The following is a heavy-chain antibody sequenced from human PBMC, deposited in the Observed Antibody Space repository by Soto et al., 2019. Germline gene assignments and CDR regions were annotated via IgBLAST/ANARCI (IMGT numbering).Heavy chain of an antibody. CDR1: GLTFTSSA. D-gene: IGHD3-22*01. CDR3: AAFRPNYYDISGYYNPPDY. J-gene: IGHJ4*02. CDR2: IVVGSGNT. Sequence: ASVKVSCKASGLTFTSSAVQWVRQARGQRLEWIGWIVVGSGNTNYAQKFQERVTITRDMSTSTAYMELSSLRSEDTAVYYCAAFRPNYYDISGYYNPPDYWGQGTLVTVSS. V-gene: IGHV1-58*01.